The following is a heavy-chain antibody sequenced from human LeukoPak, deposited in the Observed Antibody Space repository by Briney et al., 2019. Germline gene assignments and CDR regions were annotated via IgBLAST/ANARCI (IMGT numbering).Heavy chain of an antibody. CDR3: AREWNDAFDI. CDR1: GY. D-gene: IGHD1-1*01. V-gene: IGHV1-2*02. Sequence: GASVKVSCKASGYMHWVRQAPGQGLEWMGWINPNSGGTNYAQKFQGRVTMTRDTSISTAYMELSRLRSDDTAVYYCAREWNDAFDIWGQGTMVTVSS. J-gene: IGHJ3*02. CDR2: INPNSGGT.